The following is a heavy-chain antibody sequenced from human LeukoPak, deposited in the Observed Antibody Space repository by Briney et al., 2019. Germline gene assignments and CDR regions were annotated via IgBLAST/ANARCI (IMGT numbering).Heavy chain of an antibody. CDR3: ARASHIVVVPAATHYYYGMDV. J-gene: IGHJ6*04. D-gene: IGHD2-2*01. V-gene: IGHV1-69*13. CDR1: GGTFSSYA. CDR2: IIPIFGTA. Sequence: SVKVSCKASGGTFSSYAISWVRQAPGQGLEWMGGIIPIFGTANYAQKFQGRVTITADESTRTAYMELSSLRSEDTAVYYCARASHIVVVPAATHYYYGMDVWGKGTTVTVSS.